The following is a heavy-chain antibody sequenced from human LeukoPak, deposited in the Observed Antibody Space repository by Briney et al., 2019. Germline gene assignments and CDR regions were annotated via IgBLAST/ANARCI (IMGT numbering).Heavy chain of an antibody. Sequence: GASVKVSCKASGYTFTSYDINWVRQATGQGLEWMGWINPNSGGTNYAQKFQGWVTMTRDTSISTAYMELSRLRSDDTAVYYCARVNGYYQGPFDYWGQGTLVTVSS. CDR3: ARVNGYYQGPFDY. D-gene: IGHD3-9*01. CDR1: GYTFTSYD. V-gene: IGHV1-2*04. J-gene: IGHJ4*02. CDR2: INPNSGGT.